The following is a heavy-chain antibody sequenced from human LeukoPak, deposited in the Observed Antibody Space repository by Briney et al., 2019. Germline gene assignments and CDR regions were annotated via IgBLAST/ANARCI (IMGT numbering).Heavy chain of an antibody. Sequence: SETLSLTCTVSGDSISGYYWTWIRQPQGKGLEWIGEINHNEGSRYNPSLKSRVTISVDTSKNQFSLKLSSVTAADTAVYYCARTPNPIHYYGSGSSQYYYYMDVWGKGTAVTVSS. CDR2: INHNEGS. D-gene: IGHD3-10*01. CDR3: ARTPNPIHYYGSGSSQYYYYMDV. CDR1: GDSISGYY. V-gene: IGHV4-34*01. J-gene: IGHJ6*03.